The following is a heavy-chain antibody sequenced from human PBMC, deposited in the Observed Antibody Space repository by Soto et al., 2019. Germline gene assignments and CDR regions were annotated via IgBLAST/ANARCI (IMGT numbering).Heavy chain of an antibody. J-gene: IGHJ5*02. D-gene: IGHD3-10*01. CDR3: ARGQMLWFGELSSSGWFDP. CDR1: GGSFSGYY. CDR2: INHSGST. Sequence: QVQLQQWGAGLLKPSETLSLTCAVYGGSFSGYYWSWIRQPPGKGLEWIGEINHSGSTNYNPSLKRRVTISVDTSKNQFSLKLSSVTAADTAVYYCARGQMLWFGELSSSGWFDPWGQGTLVTVSS. V-gene: IGHV4-34*01.